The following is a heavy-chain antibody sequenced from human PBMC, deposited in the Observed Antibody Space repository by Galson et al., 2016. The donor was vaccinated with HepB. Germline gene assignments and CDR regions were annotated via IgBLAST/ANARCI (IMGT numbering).Heavy chain of an antibody. V-gene: IGHV3-53*01. CDR3: ARGGNYGYT. J-gene: IGHJ4*02. D-gene: IGHD1-26*01. CDR2: IYRGGGI. Sequence: SLRLSCVASGFTVSNNFMRWVRQAPGKGLEWVSLIYRGGGIHYVDSVKGLFIISRDNSKNTLYLQMYSLRVEDTAVYYCARGGNYGYTWGLGTLVTVSS. CDR1: GFTVSNNF.